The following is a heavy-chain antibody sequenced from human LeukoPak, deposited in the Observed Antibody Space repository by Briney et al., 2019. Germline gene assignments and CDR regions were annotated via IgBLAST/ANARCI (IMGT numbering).Heavy chain of an antibody. Sequence: GGSLRLSCAASGFTFSSYAMHWVRQAPGKGLEWVAVISYDGSNKYYADSVKGRFTISGDNSKNTLYLQMNSLRAEDTAVYYCAKDNPLDYWGQGTLVIVSS. J-gene: IGHJ4*02. V-gene: IGHV3-30*04. CDR2: ISYDGSNK. D-gene: IGHD1-14*01. CDR1: GFTFSSYA. CDR3: AKDNPLDY.